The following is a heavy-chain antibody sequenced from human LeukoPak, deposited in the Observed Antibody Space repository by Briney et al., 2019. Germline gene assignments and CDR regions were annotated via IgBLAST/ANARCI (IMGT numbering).Heavy chain of an antibody. CDR1: GYTFTSNY. CDR2: IYPRDGST. CDR3: ARDQEGFGY. J-gene: IGHJ4*02. Sequence: GASVKVSCKASGYTFTSNYIHWVRQAPGQGLEWMGMIYPRDGSTSYAQKFQGRVTVTRDTSTSTVHMELSGLRSDDTAGYYCARDQEGFGYWGQGTLGTVSP. V-gene: IGHV1-46*01.